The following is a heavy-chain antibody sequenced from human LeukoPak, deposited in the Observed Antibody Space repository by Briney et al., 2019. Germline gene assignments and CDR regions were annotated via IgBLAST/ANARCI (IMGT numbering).Heavy chain of an antibody. CDR2: INHSGST. D-gene: IGHD3-10*01. CDR1: GGSFSGYY. Sequence: SETLSLTCAVYGGSFSGYYWSWIRQPPGKGREWIGEINHSGSTNYNPSLKSRVTISVDTSKNQFSLKLSSVTAADTAVYYCARGSRPGLVGYWGQGTLVTVSS. CDR3: ARGSRPGLVGY. V-gene: IGHV4-34*01. J-gene: IGHJ4*02.